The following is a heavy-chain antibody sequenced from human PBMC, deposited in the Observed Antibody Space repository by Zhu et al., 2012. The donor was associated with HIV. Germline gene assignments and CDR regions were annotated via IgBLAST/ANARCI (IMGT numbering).Heavy chain of an antibody. J-gene: IGHJ3*02. V-gene: IGHV4-38-2*02. Sequence: QVQLQESGPGLVKPSETLSLICTVSHYSVSSAYYWGWVRQPPGKGLEWIGNIFHTGSTDSNPSLKSRVSISVGTSKNQFSLKLSSVTPADTALYYCARSTVTTSGAFDYLGPRDNGH. CDR1: HYSVSSAYY. CDR3: ARSTVTTSGAFDY. CDR2: IFHTGST. D-gene: IGHD4-17*01.